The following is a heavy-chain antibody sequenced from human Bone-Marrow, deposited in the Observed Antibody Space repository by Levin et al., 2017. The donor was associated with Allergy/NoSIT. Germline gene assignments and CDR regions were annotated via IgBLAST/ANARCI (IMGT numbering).Heavy chain of an antibody. CDR2: ISTETGKA. CDR3: ARADSIRYYLNYFDP. Sequence: ASVKVSCKASGYTFTSYALNWVRQAPGQGLEWMGWISTETGKATYAQGFTGRFVFSLATSVNTAYLQIHSLKSEDTAVYFCARADSIRYYLNYFDPWGQGTLVTVSS. D-gene: IGHD3-22*01. V-gene: IGHV7-4-1*01. J-gene: IGHJ5*02. CDR1: GYTFTSYA.